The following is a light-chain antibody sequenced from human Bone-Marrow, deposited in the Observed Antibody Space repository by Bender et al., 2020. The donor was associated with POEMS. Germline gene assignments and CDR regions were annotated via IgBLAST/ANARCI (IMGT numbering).Light chain of an antibody. J-gene: IGLJ3*02. CDR3: QSYDSSLGGWV. V-gene: IGLV1-40*01. CDR2: GDT. Sequence: QSVLTQPPSVSEAPGQRVTISCSGSSSNIGAGYDVHWYQQLPGTAPKLLIYGDTNRPSGVPDRFSASKSGTSASLAITGLQAEDEADYYCQSYDSSLGGWVFGGGTKLTVL. CDR1: SSNIGAGYD.